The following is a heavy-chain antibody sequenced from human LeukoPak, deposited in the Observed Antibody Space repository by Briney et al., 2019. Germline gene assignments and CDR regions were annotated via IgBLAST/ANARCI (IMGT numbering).Heavy chain of an antibody. CDR3: ARTNYDSSAYYGMDV. D-gene: IGHD3-22*01. Sequence: SETLSLTCAVYGGSFSGYYWSWIRQPPGKRLEWIGEINHSGSTNYNPSLKSRVTISVDTSKNQFSLKLSSVTAADTAVYYCARTNYDSSAYYGMDVWGQGTTVTVSS. V-gene: IGHV4-34*01. CDR2: INHSGST. CDR1: GGSFSGYY. J-gene: IGHJ6*02.